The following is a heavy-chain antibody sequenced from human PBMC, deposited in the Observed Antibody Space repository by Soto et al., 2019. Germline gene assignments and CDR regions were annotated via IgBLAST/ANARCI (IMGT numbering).Heavy chain of an antibody. D-gene: IGHD3-3*01. CDR1: GFSFSSYV. Sequence: GGSLRLSCAPSGFSFSSYVMSWVRQAPGQWLKWVSAINGSGDSTYYADSVKGRFTISRDNSKNTLYLQMNSLRAEDTAIYYCAKGAYYDFWSGYSAFDFWGQGT. CDR2: INGSGDST. V-gene: IGHV3-23*01. J-gene: IGHJ4*02. CDR3: AKGAYYDFWSGYSAFDF.